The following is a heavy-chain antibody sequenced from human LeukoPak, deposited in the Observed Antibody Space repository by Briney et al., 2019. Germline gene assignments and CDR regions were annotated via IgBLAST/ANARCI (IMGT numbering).Heavy chain of an antibody. D-gene: IGHD3-22*01. J-gene: IGHJ3*02. V-gene: IGHV3-21*01. CDR3: ARDWEDSSGNYPNAFDI. CDR2: ISSSSSYI. CDR1: GFTLSSYS. Sequence: GSLRLSCAASGFTLSSYSMNWVRQAPGKGLEWVSSISSSSSYIYYADSVKGRFTISRDNAKNSLYLQMNSLRAEDTAVYYCARDWEDSSGNYPNAFDIWGQGTMVTVSS.